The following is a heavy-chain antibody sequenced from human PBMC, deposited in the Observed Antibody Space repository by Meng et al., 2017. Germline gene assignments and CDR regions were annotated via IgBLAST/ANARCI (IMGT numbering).Heavy chain of an antibody. CDR2: INPNSGVT. Sequence: VQLLQAGAEVKKPGASVKVYCKASGYLFTGYYIHWVRQAPGQGLEWMGQINPNSGVTNFAQRFQGRVTMTRDTSISTAYMELSRLTSDDTAVYYCAREIASRGNHARWGQGTLVTVSS. D-gene: IGHD4-23*01. V-gene: IGHV1-2*06. CDR1: GYLFTGYY. CDR3: AREIASRGNHAR. J-gene: IGHJ4*02.